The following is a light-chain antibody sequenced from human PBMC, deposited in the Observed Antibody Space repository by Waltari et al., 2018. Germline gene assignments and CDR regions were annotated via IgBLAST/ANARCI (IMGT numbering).Light chain of an antibody. V-gene: IGKV4-1*01. Sequence: DIVMTQSPDSLAVSLGERATIHCKSTQTVLDSSNNRNYLAWDQQKPGQPPKLLIYWASSRESGVPDRFSGSGSGTDFTLTITSLQAEDVAVYYCQQYYSPPPLFTFGPGTKVDIK. CDR2: WAS. CDR1: QTVLDSSNNRNY. J-gene: IGKJ3*01. CDR3: QQYYSPPPLFT.